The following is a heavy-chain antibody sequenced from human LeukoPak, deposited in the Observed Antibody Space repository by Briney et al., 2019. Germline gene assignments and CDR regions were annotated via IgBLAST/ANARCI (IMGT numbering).Heavy chain of an antibody. D-gene: IGHD5-24*01. CDR1: GGSISIYY. Sequence: KASETLSLTCTVSGGSISIYYWSWIRQPPGKGLEWIGYIYYSGSTNYNPSFKSRVAISVDTPKNQFSLKLSSVTAADTAVYYCAREEIRAWFDPWGQGTLVTVSS. CDR3: AREEIRAWFDP. J-gene: IGHJ5*02. V-gene: IGHV4-59*01. CDR2: IYYSGST.